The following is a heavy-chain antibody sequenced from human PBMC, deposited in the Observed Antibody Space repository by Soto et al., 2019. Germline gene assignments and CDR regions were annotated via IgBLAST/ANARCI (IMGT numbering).Heavy chain of an antibody. D-gene: IGHD4-17*01. CDR3: ARHRDYGGNYGEYYFDY. Sequence: GESLKISCKGSGYSFTSYWIGWVRQMPGKGLEWMGIIYPGDSDTRYSPSFQGQVTISADKSISTAYLQWSSLKASDTAMCYCARHRDYGGNYGEYYFDYWGQGTLVTVSS. V-gene: IGHV5-51*01. CDR1: GYSFTSYW. CDR2: IYPGDSDT. J-gene: IGHJ4*02.